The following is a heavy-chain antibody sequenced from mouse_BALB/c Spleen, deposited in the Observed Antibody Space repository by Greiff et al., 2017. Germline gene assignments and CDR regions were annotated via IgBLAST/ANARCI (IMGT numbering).Heavy chain of an antibody. V-gene: IGHV5-17*02. CDR2: ISSGSSTI. Sequence: DVQLVESGGGLVQPGGSRKLSCAASGFTFSSFGMHWVRQAPEKGLEWVAYISSGSSTIYYADTVKGRFTISRDNPKNTLFLQMTSLRSEDTAMYYCARDYRYDGSSAMDYWGQGTSVTVSS. CDR1: GFTFSSFG. D-gene: IGHD2-14*01. J-gene: IGHJ4*01. CDR3: ARDYRYDGSSAMDY.